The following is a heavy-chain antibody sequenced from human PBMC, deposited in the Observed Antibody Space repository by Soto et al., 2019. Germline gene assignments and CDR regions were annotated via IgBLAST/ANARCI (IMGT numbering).Heavy chain of an antibody. CDR2: INRRGGGT. CDR3: VKWGDDSKYFHH. V-gene: IGHV3-23*01. CDR1: SFIFSTSS. Sequence: PVGFLRLSSAASSFIFSTSSMTWVRQAPGAGLEWVSGINRRGGGTFYAVSVMGRFTISRNNLKNTLFMQMNSLKAEDTAIYYCVKWGDDSKYFHHWGKGTLVTVSS. D-gene: IGHD2-21*02. J-gene: IGHJ1*01.